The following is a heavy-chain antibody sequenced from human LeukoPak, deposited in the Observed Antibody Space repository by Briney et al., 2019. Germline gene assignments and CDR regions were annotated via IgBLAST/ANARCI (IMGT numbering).Heavy chain of an antibody. D-gene: IGHD7-27*01. CDR1: GGSISSGGYY. CDR3: ARDQNWGSEVYFDY. Sequence: PSETLSLTCTVSGGSISSGGYYWSWIRQHPGKGLEWIGYIYYSGSTYYNPSLKSRVSISVDTSKNQFSLKLSSVTAADTAVYYCARDQNWGSEVYFDYWGQGTLVTVSS. CDR2: IYYSGST. J-gene: IGHJ4*02. V-gene: IGHV4-31*03.